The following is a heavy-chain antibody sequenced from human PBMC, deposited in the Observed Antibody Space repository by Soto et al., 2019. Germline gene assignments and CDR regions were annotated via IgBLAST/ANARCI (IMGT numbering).Heavy chain of an antibody. Sequence: PGGSLILSCAASGFTFRSYAMSWVRQAPGKGLEWVSAISGSGGSTYYADSVKGRFTISRDNSKNTLYLQMNSLRAEDTAVYYCAYSSTPFDYWGQGTLVTVSS. CDR2: ISGSGGST. CDR1: GFTFRSYA. J-gene: IGHJ4*02. CDR3: AYSSTPFDY. V-gene: IGHV3-23*01. D-gene: IGHD6-13*01.